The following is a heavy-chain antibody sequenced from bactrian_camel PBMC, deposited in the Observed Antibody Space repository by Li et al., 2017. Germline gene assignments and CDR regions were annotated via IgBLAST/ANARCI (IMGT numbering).Heavy chain of an antibody. V-gene: IGHV3S53*01. J-gene: IGHJ6*01. D-gene: IGHD1*01. CDR1: GSFSSNWYTKIC. CDR2: IDSGGSR. Sequence: QVQLVESGGGSVQAGGSLRLSCVASGSFSSNWYTKICMGWFRQAPGKERERIATIDSGGSRTYLHSVEGRFTIDKDNAEKTLDLQMNSLNSDDTAMYYCAAAYAGVRCRRDSDFNYWGPGTQVTVS. CDR3: AAAYAGVRCRRDSDFNY.